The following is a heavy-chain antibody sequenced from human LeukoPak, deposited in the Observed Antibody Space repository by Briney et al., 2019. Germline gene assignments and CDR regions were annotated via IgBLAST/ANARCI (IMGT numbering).Heavy chain of an antibody. CDR3: AKGLVLMVYAKENWFDP. D-gene: IGHD2-8*01. Sequence: LGESLKISCAASGFIFTNYGFSWVRQAPGKGLGWVSGITGSGTNTYYADSVKGRFTISRDNSKNTLYLQMNSLRAEDTAVYYCAKGLVLMVYAKENWFDPWGQGTLVTVSS. J-gene: IGHJ5*02. CDR1: GFIFTNYG. V-gene: IGHV3-23*01. CDR2: ITGSGTNT.